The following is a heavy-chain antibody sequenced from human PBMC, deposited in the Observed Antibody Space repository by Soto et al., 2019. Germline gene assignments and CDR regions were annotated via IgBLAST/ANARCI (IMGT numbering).Heavy chain of an antibody. D-gene: IGHD1-1*01. J-gene: IGHJ4*02. Sequence: EVQLLESGGGLVQPGGSLRLSCAASGFTFINYAMSWVRQAPGKGLEWVSAISGSGDKTYYADSVEGRFIISRDNSKKTLYLQMKSLRAEDTAVYYCAKDLYSTTYGRFDYWGQGTLVTVSS. CDR3: AKDLYSTTYGRFDY. CDR2: ISGSGDKT. V-gene: IGHV3-23*01. CDR1: GFTFINYA.